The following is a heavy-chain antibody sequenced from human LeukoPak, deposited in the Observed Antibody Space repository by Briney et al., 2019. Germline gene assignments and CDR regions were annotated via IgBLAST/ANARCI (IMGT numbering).Heavy chain of an antibody. D-gene: IGHD5-12*01. CDR2: IYYSGTT. Sequence: SQTLSLTCTVSGGSISSGGYYWSWIRQHPGKGLECIGFIYYSGTTYYNPSLKSRVTISVDTSKNQFSLKLSSVTAADTAVYFCARVPLVATYYYFYYMDVWGKGTTVTVSS. CDR1: GGSISSGGYY. J-gene: IGHJ6*03. V-gene: IGHV4-31*03. CDR3: ARVPLVATYYYFYYMDV.